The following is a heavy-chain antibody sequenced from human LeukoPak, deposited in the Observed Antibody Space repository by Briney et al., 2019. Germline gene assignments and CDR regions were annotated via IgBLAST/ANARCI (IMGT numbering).Heavy chain of an antibody. J-gene: IGHJ4*02. CDR3: AKIDGNSSYYFDF. CDR1: GLTFSTYA. Sequence: GGSLRLSCAASGLTFSTYAMHWVRQAPGKRLEWVAIISYDGGSTSYADSVKGRFTISRDNSKNTLYLQMSSLRTEDTAVYYCAKIDGNSSYYFDFWGQGTLVTVSS. D-gene: IGHD5-24*01. CDR2: ISYDGGST. V-gene: IGHV3-30*18.